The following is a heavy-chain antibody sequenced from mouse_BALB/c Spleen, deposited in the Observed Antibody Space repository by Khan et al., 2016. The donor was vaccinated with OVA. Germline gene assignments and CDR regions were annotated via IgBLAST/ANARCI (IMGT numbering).Heavy chain of an antibody. J-gene: IGHJ3*01. V-gene: IGHV1-4*01. CDR3: VRDGAYHRNDGWVAY. CDR2: INPSNGYT. D-gene: IGHD2-14*01. CDR1: GYTFTSYT. Sequence: QIQLVQSGAELARPGASVKMSCKASGYTFTSYTIHWIKKRPGQGLEWIGYINPSNGYTNYNQKFKDKATLNTDKSSTTAYLQLRSLTSDDSAVYNCVRDGAYHRNDGWVAYWGQGTLVTVSA.